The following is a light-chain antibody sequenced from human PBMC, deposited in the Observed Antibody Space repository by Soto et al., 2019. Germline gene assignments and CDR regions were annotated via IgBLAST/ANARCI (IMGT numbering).Light chain of an antibody. CDR2: DAS. CDR1: QSISSS. V-gene: IGKV1-5*02. J-gene: IGKJ2*01. Sequence: DIQMAQSPSSLSASGGDRVTIICRASQSISSSLAWHQHKPGKAPKFLIYDASTLESGVPSRFSGSRSGTEFTLTISSLQPDDFAPYYCQPYNPYYTFGQGTKVDIK. CDR3: QPYNPYYT.